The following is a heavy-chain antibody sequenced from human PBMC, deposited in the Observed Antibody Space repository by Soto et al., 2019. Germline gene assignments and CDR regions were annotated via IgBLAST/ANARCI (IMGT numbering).Heavy chain of an antibody. CDR2: ITPIYPTT. CDR1: GGTFYTYT. CDR3: ARIPRYSFPTSDDLHS. J-gene: IGHJ5*02. Sequence: QVQVVQSGAEVRKPGSSVQVSCKASGGTFYTYTFSWVRQAPGQGLEWMGSITPIYPTTNYAEKFQGRLTVTADGSTNTAYMELNSLTSEDTAVYYCARIPRYSFPTSDDLHSWGQGTLVTVSS. D-gene: IGHD5-18*01. V-gene: IGHV1-69*15.